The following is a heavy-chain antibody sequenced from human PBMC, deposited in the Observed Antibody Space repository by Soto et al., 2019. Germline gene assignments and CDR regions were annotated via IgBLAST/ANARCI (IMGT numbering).Heavy chain of an antibody. D-gene: IGHD4-4*01. CDR1: GGTFNTYP. Sequence: QVQLEQSGAEVKKPGSSVKVSCQTSGGTFNTYPISWMRQAPGQGLEWLGGILPVFRIVNYAQQFQDRLNLTADESTTSVYMELSSLRSEDTAVYYCARDQGGRKSNALDYWGQGTLVTVSS. V-gene: IGHV1-69*01. CDR3: ARDQGGRKSNALDY. J-gene: IGHJ4*02. CDR2: ILPVFRIV.